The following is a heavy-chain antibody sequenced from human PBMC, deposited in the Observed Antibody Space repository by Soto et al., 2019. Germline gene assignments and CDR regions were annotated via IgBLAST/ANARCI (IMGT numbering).Heavy chain of an antibody. J-gene: IGHJ3*02. CDR2: IIPILGIA. CDR1: GGTFSSYT. V-gene: IGHV1-69*02. CDR3: AVKYCSSTSCYLAYDAFDI. Sequence: ASVKVSCKASGGTFSSYTISWVRQAPGQGLEWMGRIIPILGIANYAQKFQGRVTITADKSTSTAYMELSSLRSEDTAVYYCAVKYCSSTSCYLAYDAFDIWGQGTMVTVSS. D-gene: IGHD2-2*01.